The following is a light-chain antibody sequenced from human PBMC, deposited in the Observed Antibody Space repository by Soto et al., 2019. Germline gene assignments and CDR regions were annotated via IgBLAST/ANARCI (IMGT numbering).Light chain of an antibody. CDR1: QDISSW. J-gene: IGKJ5*01. CDR3: QQANSFLSIT. Sequence: DIQMTQSPSSVSASVGDRVTITCRASQDISSWLAWYQQKPGKAPKLLIYGASSLQSGVPSRFSGSGSGTEFTLTISSLQPEDFATYYCQQANSFLSITFGQGTRLEIK. CDR2: GAS. V-gene: IGKV1D-12*01.